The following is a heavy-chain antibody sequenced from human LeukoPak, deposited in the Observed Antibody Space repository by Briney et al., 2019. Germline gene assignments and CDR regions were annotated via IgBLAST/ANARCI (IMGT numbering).Heavy chain of an antibody. V-gene: IGHV1-2*02. J-gene: IGHJ4*02. CDR1: GYTINGFY. Sequence: ASVKVSCKASGYTINGFYLHWVRQAPGQGLEWMGWINPNSGGTNYAQKFQGRVTMTRDTSISTAYMELSRLRSDDTAVYYCARGMATGTTPDYWVQGTLVTVSS. D-gene: IGHD5-24*01. CDR3: ARGMATGTTPDY. CDR2: INPNSGGT.